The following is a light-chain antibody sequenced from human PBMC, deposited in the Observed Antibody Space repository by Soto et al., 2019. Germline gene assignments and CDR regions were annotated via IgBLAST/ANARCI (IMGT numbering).Light chain of an antibody. CDR3: SSYAGSNNFVV. CDR2: EVS. V-gene: IGLV2-8*01. CDR1: SSDVGGSNY. Sequence: QSALTQHPSASGSPGQSVTISCTGTSSDVGGSNYVSWYQQHPGKAPKLMIYEVSRRPSGVPDRFSGSKSGNTASLTVSGLQAEDEADYYCSSYAGSNNFVVFGGGTKLTVL. J-gene: IGLJ2*01.